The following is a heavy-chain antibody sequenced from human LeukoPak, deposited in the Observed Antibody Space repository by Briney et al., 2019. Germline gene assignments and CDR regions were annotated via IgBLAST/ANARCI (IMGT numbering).Heavy chain of an antibody. J-gene: IGHJ4*02. Sequence: PGGSLRLSCAASGFTFSSYGMHWVRQAPGKRLEWVAFKRYDGSNKYYADSVKGRFTISRDNSKNTLYLQMNRLRAEETAVYYCAKDAASIVGARGLDYWGQGTLVTVSS. V-gene: IGHV3-30*02. D-gene: IGHD1-26*01. CDR3: AKDAASIVGARGLDY. CDR2: KRYDGSNK. CDR1: GFTFSSYG.